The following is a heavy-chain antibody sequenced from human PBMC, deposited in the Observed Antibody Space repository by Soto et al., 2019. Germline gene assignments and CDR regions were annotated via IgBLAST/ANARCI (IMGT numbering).Heavy chain of an antibody. J-gene: IGHJ4*02. V-gene: IGHV4-59*01. CDR3: ARSAAAGTREPLDY. Sequence: PSETLSLTCTVSGDSISSYYWSWIRQPPGKGLEWIGYIYYSGSTNYNPSLKSRVTISVDTSKNQFSLKLSSVTAADTAVYYCARSAAAGTREPLDYWGQGTLVTVSS. D-gene: IGHD6-13*01. CDR2: IYYSGST. CDR1: GDSISSYY.